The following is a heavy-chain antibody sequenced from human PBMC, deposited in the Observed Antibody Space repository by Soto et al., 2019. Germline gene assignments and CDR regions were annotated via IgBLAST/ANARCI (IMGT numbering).Heavy chain of an antibody. CDR2: INPNSGGT. CDR3: ARGNCSGGSCYSYYYYGMGV. D-gene: IGHD2-15*01. CDR1: GYTFTGYY. V-gene: IGHV1-2*04. J-gene: IGHJ6*02. Sequence: ASVKVSCKASGYTFTGYYMHWVRQAPGQGLEWMGWINPNSGGTNYAQKFQGWVTMTRDTSISTAYMELSRLRSDDTAVYYCARGNCSGGSCYSYYYYGMGVWGQGTTVTVSS.